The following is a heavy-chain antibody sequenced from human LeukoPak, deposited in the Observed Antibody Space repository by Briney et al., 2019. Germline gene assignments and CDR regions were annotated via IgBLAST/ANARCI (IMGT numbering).Heavy chain of an antibody. CDR2: ISRSSTYI. D-gene: IGHD5-18*01. V-gene: IGHV3-21*04. J-gene: IGHJ6*02. Sequence: GGSLRLSCAASGFTFSSYTMNWVRQAPGKGLEWVSSISRSSTYIYYADSVKGRFTISRDNAKKSLYLQMNSLRAEDTAVYYCATVSVRYSYGYRYYYGMDVWGQGTTVTVSS. CDR3: ATVSVRYSYGYRYYYGMDV. CDR1: GFTFSSYT.